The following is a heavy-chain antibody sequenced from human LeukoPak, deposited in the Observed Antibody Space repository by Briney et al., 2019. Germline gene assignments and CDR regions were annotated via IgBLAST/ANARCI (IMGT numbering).Heavy chain of an antibody. Sequence: GGSLRLSCAGSGFTLSSYSMNWVRQAPGKGLEWVSFISSSSYIYYADSLKGRFTISRDNAKNSLYLQMNSLRAEDTAVYYCARGEWSSSPFDYWGQGTLVTVSS. CDR3: ARGEWSSSPFDY. CDR2: ISSSSYI. J-gene: IGHJ4*02. CDR1: GFTLSSYS. V-gene: IGHV3-21*01. D-gene: IGHD6-6*01.